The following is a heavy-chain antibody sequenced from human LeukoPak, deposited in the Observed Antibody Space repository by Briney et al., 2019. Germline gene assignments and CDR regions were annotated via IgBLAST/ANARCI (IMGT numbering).Heavy chain of an antibody. CDR3: ARGPGGRSGYYPLEDYYYYYYMDV. D-gene: IGHD3-22*01. CDR1: GYSLTNYF. Sequence: ASVKVSCKASGYSLTNYFMHWVRQAPGQGLEWMGVLNLSGDGASYTQKFQGRVTMTRDMSTSTVFMELSSLRSEDTAVYFCARGPGGRSGYYPLEDYYYYYYMDVWGKGTTVTVSS. J-gene: IGHJ6*03. V-gene: IGHV1-46*01. CDR2: LNLSGDGA.